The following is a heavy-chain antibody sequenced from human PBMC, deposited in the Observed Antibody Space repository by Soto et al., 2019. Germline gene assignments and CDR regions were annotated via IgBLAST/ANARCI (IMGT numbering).Heavy chain of an antibody. CDR1: GGTFSSYA. D-gene: IGHD2-15*01. CDR3: AREEEDIVVVVAASKTRGAFDI. CDR2: IIPIFGTA. Sequence: QVQLVQSGAEVKKPGSSVKVSCKASGGTFSSYAISWVRQAPGQGLEWMGGIIPIFGTANYAQKLQGRVTITADESTSTAYMELSSLRSEDTAVYYCAREEEDIVVVVAASKTRGAFDIWGQGTMVTVSS. J-gene: IGHJ3*02. V-gene: IGHV1-69*01.